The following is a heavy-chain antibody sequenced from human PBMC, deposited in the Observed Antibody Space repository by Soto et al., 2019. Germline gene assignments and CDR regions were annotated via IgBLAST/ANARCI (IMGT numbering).Heavy chain of an antibody. V-gene: IGHV4-39*01. CDR2: IYYSGST. CDR1: GGSISSSSYY. CDR3: ASHSIRYGDRLDY. D-gene: IGHD4-17*01. J-gene: IGHJ4*02. Sequence: PSETLSLTCTVSGGSISSSSYYWGWIRQPPGKGLEWIGSIYYSGSTYYNPSLKSRVTISVDTSKNQFSLKLSSVTAADTAVYYCASHSIRYGDRLDYWGQGTLVTVSS.